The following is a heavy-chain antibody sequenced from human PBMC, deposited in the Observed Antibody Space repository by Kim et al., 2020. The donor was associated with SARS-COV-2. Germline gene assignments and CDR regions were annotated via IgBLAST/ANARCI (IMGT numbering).Heavy chain of an antibody. J-gene: IGHJ5*02. CDR1: GGSISSGGYY. CDR2: IYYSGST. D-gene: IGHD4-17*01. CDR3: AREIYGDITSS. Sequence: SETLSLTCTVSGGSISSGGYYWSWIRQHPGKGLEWIGYIYYSGSTYYNPSLKCRVTISVDTSKNQFSLKLSSVTAADTAVYYCAREIYGDITSSWGQGTLVTVSS. V-gene: IGHV4-31*03.